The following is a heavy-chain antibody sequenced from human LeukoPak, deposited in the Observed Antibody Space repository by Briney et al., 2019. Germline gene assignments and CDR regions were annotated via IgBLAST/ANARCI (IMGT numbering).Heavy chain of an antibody. CDR3: AKARVRGVILPFDY. J-gene: IGHJ4*02. D-gene: IGHD3-10*01. CDR1: GFTFTSYA. CDR2: ISSGGAST. V-gene: IGHV3-23*01. Sequence: GVSLRLSCAASGFTFTSYAMTWVRQAPGKGLEWVSAISSGGASTYYADPLKGRFTISRDNSKTTLYLQMSSMRAEDTAVYYCAKARVRGVILPFDYWGQGALVTVSS.